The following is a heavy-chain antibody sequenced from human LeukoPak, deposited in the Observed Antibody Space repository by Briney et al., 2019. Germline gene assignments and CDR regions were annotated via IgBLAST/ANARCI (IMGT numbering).Heavy chain of an antibody. CDR2: IIPIFGTA. CDR3: ARGEMATILDAFDI. CDR1: GYTFTSYG. Sequence: GASVKVSCKASGYTFTSYGISWVRQAPGQGLEWMGGIIPIFGTANYAQKFQGRVTITADESTSTAYMELSSLRSEDTAVYYCARGEMATILDAFDIWGQGTMVTVSS. D-gene: IGHD5-24*01. J-gene: IGHJ3*02. V-gene: IGHV1-69*13.